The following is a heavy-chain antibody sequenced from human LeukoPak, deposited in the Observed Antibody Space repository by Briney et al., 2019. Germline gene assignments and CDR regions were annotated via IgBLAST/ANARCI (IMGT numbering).Heavy chain of an antibody. D-gene: IGHD1-14*01. V-gene: IGHV3-30*04. CDR2: ISYDGSNK. CDR3: TTEID. CDR1: GFTFSSYA. Sequence: SGGSLRLSCAASGFTFSSYAMHWVRQAPGKGLEWVAVISYDGSNKYYTDSVKGRFTISRDNSKNTLYLQMNSLKTEDTAVYYCTTEIDWGQGTLVTVSS. J-gene: IGHJ4*02.